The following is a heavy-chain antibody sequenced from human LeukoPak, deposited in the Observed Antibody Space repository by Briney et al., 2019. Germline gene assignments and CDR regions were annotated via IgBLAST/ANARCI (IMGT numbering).Heavy chain of an antibody. CDR3: ARAYYYDSSGYYAPPFDY. D-gene: IGHD3-22*01. CDR1: GGSISSGGYY. V-gene: IGHV4-31*03. Sequence: ASQTLSLTCTVSGGSISSGGYYWSWIRQHPGKGLEWIGYIYYSGSTYYNPSLKSRVTISVDTSKNQFSLKLSSVTAADTAVYYCARAYYYDSSGYYAPPFDYWGQGTLVTVSS. CDR2: IYYSGST. J-gene: IGHJ4*02.